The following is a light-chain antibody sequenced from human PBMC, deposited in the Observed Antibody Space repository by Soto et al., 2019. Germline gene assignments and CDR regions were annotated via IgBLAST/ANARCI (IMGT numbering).Light chain of an antibody. CDR3: QSYDSSNQV. CDR1: SVSIASNY. Sequence: NFMLTQPHSVSESPGKTVTISCTRSSVSIASNYVQWYQQRPGSAPTTVIYEDNQRPSGVPDRFSGSIDSSSNSASLTISGLKTEDEADYYCQSYDSSNQVFGGGTQLTVL. CDR2: EDN. V-gene: IGLV6-57*04. J-gene: IGLJ2*01.